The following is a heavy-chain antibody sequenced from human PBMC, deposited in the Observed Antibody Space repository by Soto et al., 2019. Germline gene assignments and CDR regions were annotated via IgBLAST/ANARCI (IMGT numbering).Heavy chain of an antibody. D-gene: IGHD6-13*01. Sequence: SVKVSCKASGGTFSSYAISWVRQAPGQGLEWMGGIIPIFGTANYAQKFQGRVTITADESTSTAYMELSSLRSEDTAVYYCARIEPAADDAFDIWGHGTMVTVS. CDR3: ARIEPAADDAFDI. CDR1: GGTFSSYA. V-gene: IGHV1-69*13. J-gene: IGHJ3*02. CDR2: IIPIFGTA.